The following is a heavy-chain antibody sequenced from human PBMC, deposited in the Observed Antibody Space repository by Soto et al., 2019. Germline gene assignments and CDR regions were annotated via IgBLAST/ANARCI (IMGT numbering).Heavy chain of an antibody. J-gene: IGHJ6*03. CDR1: GGFISSGDYY. CDR3: AREVVPATVDFYYYYIDF. V-gene: IGHV4-31*03. Sequence: QVQLQESGPGLVKPSQTLSLTCTVSGGFISSGDYYWNWIRQLPGKGLEWIGYIEHSGSSFYNPSLKGRVALALDTSKNQFSLKLNSVTAADTAVYYCAREVVPATVDFYYYYIDFWGNGTTVTVSS. D-gene: IGHD2-2*01. CDR2: IEHSGSS.